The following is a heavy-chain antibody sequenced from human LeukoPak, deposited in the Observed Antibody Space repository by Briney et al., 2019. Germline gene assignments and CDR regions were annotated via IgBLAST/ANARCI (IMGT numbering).Heavy chain of an antibody. CDR1: GGSISSGDYY. V-gene: IGHV4-31*03. J-gene: IGHJ3*02. Sequence: SETLSLTCTVSGGSISSGDYYWSWIRQPPGKGLEWIGYIYYSGSTYYNPSLKSRVTISVDTSKNQFSLKLSSVTAADTAVYYCATNSLLRYFDWYAFDIWGQGTMVTVSS. CDR2: IYYSGST. CDR3: ATNSLLRYFDWYAFDI. D-gene: IGHD3-9*01.